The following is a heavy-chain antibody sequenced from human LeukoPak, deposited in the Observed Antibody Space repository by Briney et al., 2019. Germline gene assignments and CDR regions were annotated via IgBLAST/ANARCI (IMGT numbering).Heavy chain of an antibody. J-gene: IGHJ4*02. Sequence: GASVKVSCKASGYTFTGYYMHWVRQAPGQGLEWMGWINPNSGGTNYAQKFQGRVTMTRDTSISTAYMELSRLRSDDTAVYYCARLQGVPAAIGEDYWGQGTLVTVSS. CDR1: GYTFTGYY. CDR2: INPNSGGT. CDR3: ARLQGVPAAIGEDY. D-gene: IGHD2-2*01. V-gene: IGHV1-2*02.